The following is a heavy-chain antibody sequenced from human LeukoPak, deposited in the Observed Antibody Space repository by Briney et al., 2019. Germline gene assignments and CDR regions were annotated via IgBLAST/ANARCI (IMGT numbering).Heavy chain of an antibody. CDR2: KDYSGSA. J-gene: IGHJ3*02. CDR1: GVSVSDGRYY. Sequence: PSQTLSLTCSVSGVSVSDGRYYWTWIRQHPGKGLEWIGYKDYSGSAKYNPSLKSRLTISIDTSKNQFSLPLSSVTAADTATYYCATPYCSGISCLDVFNMWGQGTRVTVSS. CDR3: ATPYCSGISCLDVFNM. V-gene: IGHV4-31*03. D-gene: IGHD2-2*01.